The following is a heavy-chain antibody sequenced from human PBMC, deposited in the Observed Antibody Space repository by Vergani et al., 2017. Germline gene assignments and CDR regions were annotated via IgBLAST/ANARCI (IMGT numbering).Heavy chain of an antibody. J-gene: IGHJ6*02. Sequence: QVQLVESGGGVVQPGRSLRLSCAASGFTFSSYGMHWVRQAPGKGLEWVAVISYDGSNKSYADSVKGRFTISRDNSKNTLYLQMNSLRAEDTAVYYCAXDQATHVWGSSGWTNYYYYGMDVWGQGTTVTVSS. V-gene: IGHV3-30*18. CDR3: AXDQATHVWGSSGWTNYYYYGMDV. CDR2: ISYDGSNK. D-gene: IGHD6-19*01. CDR1: GFTFSSYG.